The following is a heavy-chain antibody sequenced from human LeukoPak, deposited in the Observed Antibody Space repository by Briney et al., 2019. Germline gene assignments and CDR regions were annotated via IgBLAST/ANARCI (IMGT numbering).Heavy chain of an antibody. Sequence: GGSLRLSCAASGFTFSSYGMHRVGQAPGKGLEWVGLISYDGSNKYYADSVKGRFTISRDNSKNTLYLQMNSLRAEDTAVYYCAKLSGRAVAGTLGYWGQGTLVTVSS. D-gene: IGHD6-19*01. V-gene: IGHV3-30*18. CDR3: AKLSGRAVAGTLGY. J-gene: IGHJ4*02. CDR2: ISYDGSNK. CDR1: GFTFSSYG.